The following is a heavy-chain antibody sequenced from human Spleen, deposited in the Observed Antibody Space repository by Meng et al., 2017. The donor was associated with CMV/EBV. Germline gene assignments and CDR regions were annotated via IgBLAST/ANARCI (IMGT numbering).Heavy chain of an antibody. CDR3: ATGSPPADGEKPTKGLDS. CDR1: FRSII. D-gene: IGHD3-10*01. J-gene: IGHJ4*02. CDR2: IRPFYGSA. V-gene: IGHV1-69*05. Sequence: FRSIILGWVRQAPGQGLQWMGGIRPFYGSAKYEQSFQGRVTITTDESTGTAYMELTRLTSGDTALYFCATGSPPADGEKPTKGLDSWGQGTLVTVSS.